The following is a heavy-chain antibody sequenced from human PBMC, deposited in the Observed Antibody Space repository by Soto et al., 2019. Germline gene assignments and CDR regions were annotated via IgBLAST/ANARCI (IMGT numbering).Heavy chain of an antibody. D-gene: IGHD3-10*01. CDR1: GVTCSNYA. V-gene: IGHV3-23*01. CDR2: ISASGGST. CDR3: VGESHPGY. J-gene: IGHJ4*02. Sequence: GGSLRLSCATSGVTCSNYAMSWVRQAPGKGLEWVSVISASGGSTSYADSVKGRFSISRDDSKNTLYLQMNSLRAEDTAVYYCVGESHPGYWGQGPLVTLSS.